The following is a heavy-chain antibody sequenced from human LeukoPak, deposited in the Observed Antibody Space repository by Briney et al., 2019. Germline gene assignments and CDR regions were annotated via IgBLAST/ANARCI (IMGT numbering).Heavy chain of an antibody. D-gene: IGHD3-3*01. J-gene: IGHJ4*02. V-gene: IGHV3-64*01. Sequence: GGSLRLSCAAPGFTFSSYAMHWVRQAPGKGLEYVSAISSNGGSTYYANSVKGRFTISRDNSKNTLYLQMGSLRAEDMAVYYCATMHDFWSGSPHNDYWGQGTLVTVSS. CDR2: ISSNGGST. CDR3: ATMHDFWSGSPHNDY. CDR1: GFTFSSYA.